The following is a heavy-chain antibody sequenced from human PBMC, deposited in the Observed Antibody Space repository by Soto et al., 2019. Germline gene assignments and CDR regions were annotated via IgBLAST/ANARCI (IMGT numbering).Heavy chain of an antibody. CDR2: TYYRSIWQT. CDR3: ARLVGNSWLDH. V-gene: IGHV6-1*01. Sequence: QVQLQQSGPGLVKPSQTLSLTCAISGDSVSSNDAVWNWIRQSPSRGLEWLGRTYYRSIWQTEYAVSVKGRMTINPDAPKTQFSLQLNSGTPEDKAMYYCARLVGNSWLDHGGQGTRVTVSA. D-gene: IGHD6-6*01. J-gene: IGHJ5*02. CDR1: GDSVSSNDAV.